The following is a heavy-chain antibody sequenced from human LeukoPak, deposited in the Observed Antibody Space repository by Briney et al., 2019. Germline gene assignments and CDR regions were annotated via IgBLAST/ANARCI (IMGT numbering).Heavy chain of an antibody. CDR3: ATGHSSGWFDY. J-gene: IGHJ4*02. CDR1: GGSVSSDY. D-gene: IGHD6-19*01. CDR2: IYYPTTT. V-gene: IGHV4-59*02. Sequence: NPSETLSLTCTVSGGSVSSDYWSWIRQSPGTGLEWIGYIYYPTTTNYNPSLKSRVTMSLDTSNNHFSLDLTSVTGADTAVYFCATGHSSGWFDYWGQGTLVTVYS.